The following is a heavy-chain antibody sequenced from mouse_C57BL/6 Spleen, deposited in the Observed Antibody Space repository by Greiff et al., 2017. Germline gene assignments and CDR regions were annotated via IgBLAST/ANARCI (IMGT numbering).Heavy chain of an antibody. V-gene: IGHV1-64*01. CDR1: GYTFTSYW. Sequence: QVQLQQPGAELVKPGASVKLSCKASGYTFTSYWMHWVKQRPGQGLEWIGMIHPNSGSTNYNEKFKSKATLTVDKSSSTAYMQLSSLTSEDSAVYYCARRADYYGSSFSNAFDYWGQGTTLTVSS. J-gene: IGHJ2*01. CDR2: IHPNSGST. CDR3: ARRADYYGSSFSNAFDY. D-gene: IGHD1-1*01.